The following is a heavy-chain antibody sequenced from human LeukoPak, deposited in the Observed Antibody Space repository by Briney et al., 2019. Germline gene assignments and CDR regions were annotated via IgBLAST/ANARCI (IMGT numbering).Heavy chain of an antibody. V-gene: IGHV3-30*02. J-gene: IGHJ4*02. CDR2: IRYDASKE. Sequence: GGPLRLSCAASGFTFSSYGINWVRQAPGKGLEWVTFIRYDASKEFYADSVKGRFTLSRDNSKSTLYLQMNSLRAEDTGVYYCAKRPGVGFCSSSNCYHFDDWGQGTLVTVSS. D-gene: IGHD2-2*03. CDR3: AKRPGVGFCSSSNCYHFDD. CDR1: GFTFSSYG.